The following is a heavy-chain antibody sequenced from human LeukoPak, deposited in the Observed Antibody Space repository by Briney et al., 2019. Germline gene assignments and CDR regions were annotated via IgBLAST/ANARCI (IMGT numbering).Heavy chain of an antibody. CDR2: ISYDGSNK. CDR1: GFTFSSYA. CDR3: AREYYYDSRFDY. J-gene: IGHJ4*02. V-gene: IGHV3-30*04. D-gene: IGHD3-22*01. Sequence: GRSLRLSCAASGFTFSSYAMHWVRQAPGKGLEWVAVISYDGSNKYYADSVKGRFTISRDNSKNTLYLQMNSLRAEDTAVYYCAREYYYDSRFDYWGQGTLVTVSS.